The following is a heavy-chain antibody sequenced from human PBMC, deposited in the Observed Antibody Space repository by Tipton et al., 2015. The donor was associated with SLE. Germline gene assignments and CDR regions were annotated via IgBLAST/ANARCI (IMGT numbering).Heavy chain of an antibody. Sequence: TLSLTCTVSGGSISSYYWGWIRQPPGKGLEWIGSIYYSGSTYYNPSLKSRVTISVDTSKNQFSLKLSSVTAADTAVYYCARAPTIFGPDAFDIWGQGTMVTVSS. CDR3: ARAPTIFGPDAFDI. V-gene: IGHV4-39*07. D-gene: IGHD3-3*01. J-gene: IGHJ3*02. CDR1: GGSISSYY. CDR2: IYYSGST.